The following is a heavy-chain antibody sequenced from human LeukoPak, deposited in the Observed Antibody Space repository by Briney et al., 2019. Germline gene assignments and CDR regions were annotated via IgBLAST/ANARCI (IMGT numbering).Heavy chain of an antibody. D-gene: IGHD3-22*01. CDR2: INHSGST. CDR3: ARFLKFYDSSGYYLDY. CDR1: GGSFSGYY. Sequence: PSETLSLTCAVYGGSFSGYYWSWIRRPPGKGLEWIGEINHSGSTYYNPSPKSRATISVDTSKNQFSLKLSSVTAADTAVYYCARFLKFYDSSGYYLDYWGQGTLVTVS. V-gene: IGHV4-34*01. J-gene: IGHJ4*02.